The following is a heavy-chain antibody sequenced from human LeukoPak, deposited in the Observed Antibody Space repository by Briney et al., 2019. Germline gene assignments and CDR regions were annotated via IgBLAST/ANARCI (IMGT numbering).Heavy chain of an antibody. CDR3: ARDEILTGYYGTKYYLDY. Sequence: PGGALLRSCAASGVTVSSNYMSWGRQAPGKGREWGSVSYSGGSTYYADSVKGRFTISRDNSKNTLYLQMNSLRAEDTAVYYCARDEILTGYYGTKYYLDYWGQGTLVTVSS. J-gene: IGHJ4*02. V-gene: IGHV3-53*01. CDR1: GVTVSSNY. D-gene: IGHD3-9*01. CDR2: SYSGGST.